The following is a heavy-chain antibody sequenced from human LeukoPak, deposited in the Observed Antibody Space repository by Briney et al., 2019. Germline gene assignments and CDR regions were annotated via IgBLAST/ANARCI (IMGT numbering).Heavy chain of an antibody. Sequence: PGRSLRLSCAASGFIFSSYAIHWVRQAPGKGLEWLALISYDGSNKYYADSLKGRFTISRDNSKNTLYPQMNSLRAEDTAVYYCARGDRSGYYSPDFWGQGTLVTVSS. V-gene: IGHV3-30*04. CDR1: GFIFSSYA. J-gene: IGHJ4*02. CDR2: ISYDGSNK. D-gene: IGHD3-22*01. CDR3: ARGDRSGYYSPDF.